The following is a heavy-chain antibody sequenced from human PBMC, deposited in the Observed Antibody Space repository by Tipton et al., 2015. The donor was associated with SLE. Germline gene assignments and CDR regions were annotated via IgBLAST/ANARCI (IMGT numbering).Heavy chain of an antibody. D-gene: IGHD6-13*01. CDR3: ARPGPIAAAAYFFDY. CDR1: GYTFTGYY. V-gene: IGHV1-2*02. J-gene: IGHJ4*02. Sequence: QSGPEVKKPGASVKVSCKASGYTFTGYYMHWVRQAPGQGLEWMGWINPNRGGTNYAQKFQGRVTMTRDTSISTAYMELSRLRSDDPAVYYCARPGPIAAAAYFFDYWGQGPLVAVSS. CDR2: INPNRGGT.